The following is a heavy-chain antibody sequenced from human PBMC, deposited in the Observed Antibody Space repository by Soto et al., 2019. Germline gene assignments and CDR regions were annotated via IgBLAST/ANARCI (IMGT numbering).Heavy chain of an antibody. D-gene: IGHD2-15*01. J-gene: IGHJ5*02. CDR1: GYTFTSYY. CDR3: ARDRVVAARSYWFDP. CDR2: INPSGGST. Sequence: GASVKVSCKASGYTFTSYYMHWVRQAPGQGLEWMGIINPSGGSTSYAQKFQGRVTMTRDTSTSTVYMELSSLRSEDTAVYYCARDRVVAARSYWFDPWGQGTLVTVSS. V-gene: IGHV1-46*03.